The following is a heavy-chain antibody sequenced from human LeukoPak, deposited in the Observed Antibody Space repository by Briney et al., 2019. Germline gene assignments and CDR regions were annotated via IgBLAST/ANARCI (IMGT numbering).Heavy chain of an antibody. CDR1: GFIFSSYG. CDR2: ISGSADIT. J-gene: IGHJ4*02. Sequence: GGTLRLSCAASGFIFSSYGMNWVRRAPGKGLEWVSGISGSADITYYADSVKGRFTISRDNAKNSLYLQMNSLRAEDTALYYCARDLYCSSTSCPFDYWGQGTLVTVSS. V-gene: IGHV3-23*01. CDR3: ARDLYCSSTSCPFDY. D-gene: IGHD2-2*01.